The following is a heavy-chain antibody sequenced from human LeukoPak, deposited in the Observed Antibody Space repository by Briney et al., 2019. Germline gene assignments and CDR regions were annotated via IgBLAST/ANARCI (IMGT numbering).Heavy chain of an antibody. Sequence: GSLRLSGAASGFTFSSYEMNWVRQAPGKGLEWVSYISGSGSTKYYADSVKGRFTISRDNAKNSLYLQMNSLRAEDTAVYYCARKGSSWYYFDYWGQGTLVTVSS. CDR3: ARKGSSWYYFDY. CDR2: ISGSGSTK. D-gene: IGHD6-13*01. CDR1: GFTFSSYE. J-gene: IGHJ4*02. V-gene: IGHV3-48*03.